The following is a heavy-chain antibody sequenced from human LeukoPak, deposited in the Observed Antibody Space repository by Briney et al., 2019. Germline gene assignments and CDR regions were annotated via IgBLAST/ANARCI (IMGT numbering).Heavy chain of an antibody. CDR1: GFSLSDYW. Sequence: GGSLRLSCAASGFSLSDYWVNWVRQTPGKGPEWLANIKQDGSEKNYVESVNGRFIISRDNAKNSGYLQMNSLRAEDTAVYYCVGGTGWLPLTWGQGTLVTVSS. D-gene: IGHD6-19*01. V-gene: IGHV3-7*01. CDR3: VGGTGWLPLT. CDR2: IKQDGSEK. J-gene: IGHJ5*01.